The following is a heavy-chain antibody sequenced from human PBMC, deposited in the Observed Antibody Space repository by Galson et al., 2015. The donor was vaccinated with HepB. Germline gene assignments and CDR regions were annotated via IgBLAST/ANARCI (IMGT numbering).Heavy chain of an antibody. V-gene: IGHV3-33*01. J-gene: IGHJ5*02. CDR3: ARVLTVTTNNWFDP. D-gene: IGHD4-11*01. CDR1: GFTFSTYG. CDR2: IWYDGSNK. Sequence: SLRLSCAASGFTFSTYGMHWVRQAPGKGLEWVAVIWYDGSNKYYTESVKGRFTISRDNSKNTLYLQVDSLRSEDTAVYYCARVLTVTTNNWFDPWGQGTLVTVSS.